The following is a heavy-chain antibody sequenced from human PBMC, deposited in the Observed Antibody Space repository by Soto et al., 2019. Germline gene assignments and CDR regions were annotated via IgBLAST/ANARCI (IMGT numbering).Heavy chain of an antibody. CDR1: GFTFSSYS. V-gene: IGHV3-48*01. D-gene: IGHD3-3*01. Sequence: GGSLRLSCAASGFTFSSYSMNWVRQAPGKGLEWVSYISSSSSTIYYADSVKGRFTISRDNAKNSLYLQMNSLRAEDTAVYYCARRHPPLEDFWSGPNNYYYYYMDVWGKGTTVTVSS. J-gene: IGHJ6*03. CDR2: ISSSSSTI. CDR3: ARRHPPLEDFWSGPNNYYYYYMDV.